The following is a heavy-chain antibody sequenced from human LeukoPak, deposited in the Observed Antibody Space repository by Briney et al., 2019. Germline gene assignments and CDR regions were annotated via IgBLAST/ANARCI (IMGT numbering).Heavy chain of an antibody. V-gene: IGHV3-23*01. D-gene: IGHD4-17*01. Sequence: PGGSLRLSCAASGFTFNNYAMTWVRQAPGKGLEWVSAISGSGGSTYYADSVKGRFTISGDNSKNTLYLQMNSLRAEDTAVYYCAKVNDYGDYLDAFDIWGQGTMVTVSS. CDR3: AKVNDYGDYLDAFDI. J-gene: IGHJ3*02. CDR1: GFTFNNYA. CDR2: ISGSGGST.